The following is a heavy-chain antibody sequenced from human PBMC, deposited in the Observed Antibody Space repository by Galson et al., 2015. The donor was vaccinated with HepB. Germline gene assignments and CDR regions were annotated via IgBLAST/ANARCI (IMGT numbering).Heavy chain of an antibody. J-gene: IGHJ4*02. CDR1: GFSFSSYT. V-gene: IGHV3-30*04. D-gene: IGHD1-1*01. Sequence: SLRLSCAASGFSFSSYTMHWLRRTPGRGLEWPAAISFDGNKRLYSRSLRGQFTISRDNLKNTLYLDMNSLVSGDTAVYYCAREDSVGTADYWGQGTLVTVSS. CDR3: AREDSVGTADY. CDR2: ISFDGNKR.